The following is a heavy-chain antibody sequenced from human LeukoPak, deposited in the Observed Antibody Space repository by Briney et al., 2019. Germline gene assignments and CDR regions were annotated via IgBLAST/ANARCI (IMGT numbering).Heavy chain of an antibody. CDR1: GGTFSSYA. Sequence: SVKVSCKASGGTFSSYAISWVRQAPGQGLEWMGGIIPIFGTANYAQKFQGRVTITADESTGTAYTELSSLRSDDTAVYYCARANVAAAGCGYWGQGALVTVSS. D-gene: IGHD6-13*01. J-gene: IGHJ4*02. CDR2: IIPIFGTA. V-gene: IGHV1-69*01. CDR3: ARANVAAAGCGY.